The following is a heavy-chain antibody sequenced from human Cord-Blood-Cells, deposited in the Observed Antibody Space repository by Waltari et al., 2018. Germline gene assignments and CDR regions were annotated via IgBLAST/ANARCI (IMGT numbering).Heavy chain of an antibody. J-gene: IGHJ4*03. Sequence: KKPGSSVKVSCKASGGTFSSYAISWVRQAPGQGLEWMGGIIPIFGTANYAQKFQGRVTITADESTSTAYMELSSLRSEDTAVYYCARDLRPYYGTEDDYWGQGTTVTVSS. CDR1: GGTFSSYA. V-gene: IGHV1-69*01. CDR2: IIPIFGTA. CDR3: ARDLRPYYGTEDDY. D-gene: IGHD3-3*01.